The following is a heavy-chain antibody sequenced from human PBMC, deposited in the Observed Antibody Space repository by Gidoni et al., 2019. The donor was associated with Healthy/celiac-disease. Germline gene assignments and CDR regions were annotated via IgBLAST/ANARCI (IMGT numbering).Heavy chain of an antibody. CDR1: GFTFDDYA. CDR3: AKEGGRYCSSTSCSPFDY. J-gene: IGHJ4*02. Sequence: VQLVESGGGLVQPGRSLRLSCAASGFTFDDYAMHWVRQAPGKGLEWVSGISWNSGSIGYADSVKGRFTISRDNAKNSLYLQMNSLRAEDTALYYCAKEGGRYCSSTSCSPFDYWGQGTLVTVSS. V-gene: IGHV3-9*01. D-gene: IGHD2-2*01. CDR2: ISWNSGSI.